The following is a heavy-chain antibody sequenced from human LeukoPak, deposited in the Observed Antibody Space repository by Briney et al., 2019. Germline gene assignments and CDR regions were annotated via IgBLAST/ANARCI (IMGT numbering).Heavy chain of an antibody. D-gene: IGHD2-2*01. J-gene: IGHJ5*02. CDR1: GYSVSSGYY. V-gene: IGHV4-38-2*01. CDR2: IYHSGST. Sequence: SETLSLTCAVSGYSVSSGYYWGWIRQPPGKGLEWIGSIYHSGSTYYNPSLKSRVTISVDTSKNQFSLKLSSVTAADTAVYYCAALDIVVVPAAIDPWGQGTLVTVSS. CDR3: AALDIVVVPAAIDP.